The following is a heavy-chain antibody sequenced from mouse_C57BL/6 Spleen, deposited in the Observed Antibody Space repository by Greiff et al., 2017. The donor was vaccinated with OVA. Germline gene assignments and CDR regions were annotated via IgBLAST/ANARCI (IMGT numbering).Heavy chain of an antibody. D-gene: IGHD2-3*01. V-gene: IGHV5-9-1*02. CDR2: ISSGGDYI. J-gene: IGHJ2*01. Sequence: EVQLQESGAGLVKPGGSLKLSCAASGFTFSSYAMSWVRQTPEKRLEWVAYISSGGDYIYYADTVKGRFTISRDNARNTLYLQMSSLKSEDTAMYYCTRDGAGDFDYWGQGTTLTVSS. CDR1: GFTFSSYA. CDR3: TRDGAGDFDY.